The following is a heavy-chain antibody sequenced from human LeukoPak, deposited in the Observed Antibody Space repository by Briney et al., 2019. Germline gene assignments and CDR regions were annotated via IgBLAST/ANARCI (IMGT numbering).Heavy chain of an antibody. J-gene: IGHJ5*02. CDR3: ARDSSGLNWFDP. CDR2: IYYSGST. V-gene: IGHV4-61*01. CDR1: GDSVSSGTYY. D-gene: IGHD6-19*01. Sequence: SETLSLTCTVSGDSVSSGTYYWSWVRQPPGKGLEWIGYIYYSGSTNYNPSLKSRVTISVDTSKNQFSLKLSSVTAADTAVYFCARDSSGLNWFDPWGQGTLVTVSS.